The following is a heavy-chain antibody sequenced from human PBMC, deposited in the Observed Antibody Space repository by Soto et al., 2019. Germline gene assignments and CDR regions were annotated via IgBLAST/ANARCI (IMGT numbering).Heavy chain of an antibody. CDR3: ARAFRDAIAPHGGYGMDV. J-gene: IGHJ6*02. V-gene: IGHV1-69*12. CDR2: IIPIFGTA. Sequence: QVQLVQSGAEVKKPGSSVKVSCKASGGTFSSYAISWVRQAPGQGLEWMGGIIPIFGTANYAQKFQGRVTSTADESTSTAYMELSSLRSEDTAVYYCARAFRDAIAPHGGYGMDVWGQGTTVTVSS. D-gene: IGHD6-13*01. CDR1: GGTFSSYA.